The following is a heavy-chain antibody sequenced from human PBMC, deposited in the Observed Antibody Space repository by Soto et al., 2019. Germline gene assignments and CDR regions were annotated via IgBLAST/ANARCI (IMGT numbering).Heavy chain of an antibody. J-gene: IGHJ4*02. CDR3: ARDPLRWQTMLCFDY. D-gene: IGHD4-17*01. Sequence: QVQLVESGGGVVQPGRSLRLSCAASGFTFSSYAMHWVRQAPGKGPEWVAVISYDGSNKYYADSVKGRFTISRDNSKNTLYLQMNSLRAEDTAVYYCARDPLRWQTMLCFDYWGQGTLVTVSS. CDR1: GFTFSSYA. CDR2: ISYDGSNK. V-gene: IGHV3-30-3*01.